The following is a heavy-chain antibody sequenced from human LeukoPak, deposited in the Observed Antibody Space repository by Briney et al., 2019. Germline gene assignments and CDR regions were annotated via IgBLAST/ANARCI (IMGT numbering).Heavy chain of an antibody. V-gene: IGHV4-59*01. D-gene: IGHD6-13*01. CDR2: IYYSGST. Sequence: SETLSLTCTVSGGSISSYYWSWIRQPPGKGLEWIGYIYYSGSTNYNPSLKSRVTISVDTSKNQFSLKLSSVTAADTAVYYCARSGGSSWPRSYYYYGMDVWGQGTTVTVSS. CDR1: GGSISSYY. CDR3: ARSGGSSWPRSYYYYGMDV. J-gene: IGHJ6*02.